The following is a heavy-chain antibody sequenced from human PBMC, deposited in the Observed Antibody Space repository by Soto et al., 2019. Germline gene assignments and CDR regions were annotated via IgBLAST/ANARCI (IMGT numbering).Heavy chain of an antibody. Sequence: ASVKVSCKASGYTFTSYAMHWVRQAPGQRLEWMGWINAGNGNTKYSQKFQGGVTITRDTSVSTAYMELSSLRSEDTAVYYCARAVAVPADFDYWGQGTLVTVSS. CDR3: ARAVAVPADFDY. J-gene: IGHJ4*02. D-gene: IGHD6-19*01. CDR2: INAGNGNT. CDR1: GYTFTSYA. V-gene: IGHV1-3*01.